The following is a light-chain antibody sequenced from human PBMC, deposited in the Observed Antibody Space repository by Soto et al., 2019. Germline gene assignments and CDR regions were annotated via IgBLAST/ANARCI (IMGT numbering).Light chain of an antibody. Sequence: ILWPISPNTLSLSAGERSTLWCRASQSVSSSYLAWYQQKPGQAPRLLIYGASSRATGIPDRFSGSGSGTDFTLTISRLAADDFAVYSSQQDGIPLTFGQGTRPEI. V-gene: IGKV3-20*01. J-gene: IGKJ5*01. CDR3: QQDGIPLT. CDR1: QSVSSSY. CDR2: GAS.